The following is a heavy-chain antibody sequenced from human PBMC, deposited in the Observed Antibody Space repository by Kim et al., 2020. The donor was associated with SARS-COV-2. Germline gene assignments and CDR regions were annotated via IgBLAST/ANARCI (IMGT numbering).Heavy chain of an antibody. J-gene: IGHJ3*02. D-gene: IGHD1-1*01. V-gene: IGHV5-51*01. Sequence: RYSPSLQGKVTTSTDKSISTAFLQWSSLEASDTAMYYCSRRDSPLEAFDIWGQGTMVTVSS. CDR3: SRRDSPLEAFDI.